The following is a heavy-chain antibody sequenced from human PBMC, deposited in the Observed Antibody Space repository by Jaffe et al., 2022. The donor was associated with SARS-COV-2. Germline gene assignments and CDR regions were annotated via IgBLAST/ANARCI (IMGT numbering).Heavy chain of an antibody. CDR3: ARATNYYDSSGYYIGYAFDI. V-gene: IGHV1-18*01. Sequence: QVQLVQSGAEVKKPGASVKVSCKASGYTFTSYGISWVRQAPGQGLEWMGWISAYNGNTNYAQKLQGRVTMTTDTSTSTAYMELRSLRSDDTAVYYCARATNYYDSSGYYIGYAFDIWGQGTMVTVSS. J-gene: IGHJ3*02. CDR2: ISAYNGNT. CDR1: GYTFTSYG. D-gene: IGHD3-22*01.